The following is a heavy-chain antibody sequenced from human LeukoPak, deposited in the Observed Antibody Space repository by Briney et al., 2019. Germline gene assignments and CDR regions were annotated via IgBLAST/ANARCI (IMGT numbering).Heavy chain of an antibody. CDR2: INHSGST. CDR3: ARVGYSGYALRYMDV. D-gene: IGHD5-12*01. CDR1: GGSFSGYY. V-gene: IGHV4-34*01. J-gene: IGHJ6*03. Sequence: SETLSLTCAVYGGSFSGYYWSWIRQPPGKGLEWIGEINHSGSTNYNPSLKSRVTISVDTSKNQFSLKLSSVTAADTAVYYCARVGYSGYALRYMDVWGKGTTVTVSS.